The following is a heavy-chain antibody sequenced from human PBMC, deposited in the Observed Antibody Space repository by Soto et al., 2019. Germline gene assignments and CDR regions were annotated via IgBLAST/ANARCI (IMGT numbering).Heavy chain of an antibody. V-gene: IGHV3-21*01. CDR2: ISSSSAYI. CDR3: ARDGLTFGGD. J-gene: IGHJ4*02. D-gene: IGHD3-16*01. Sequence: EVHLVEAGGGLVKPGESLTLSCAASGFTFGSFTLNWVRQAPGKGLEWVSSISSSSAYIYYAESVKGRFTISRDNARRTLYLQMNTLRLDDTAVYFCARDGLTFGGDWVQGTLVAVSS. CDR1: GFTFGSFT.